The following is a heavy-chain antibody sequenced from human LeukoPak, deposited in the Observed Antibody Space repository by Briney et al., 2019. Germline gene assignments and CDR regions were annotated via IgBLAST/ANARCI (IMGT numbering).Heavy chain of an antibody. Sequence: SETLSLTCTVSGGSISSGDYYWNWIRQPPGKGLEWIGNTRYSGSTNYNPSLKSRITMSVDTSKNQVSLELSSVTAADTAVYYCARERQSYSDNVWGQGTLVTVSS. V-gene: IGHV4-30-4*01. D-gene: IGHD3-22*01. CDR1: GGSISSGDYY. J-gene: IGHJ4*02. CDR3: ARERQSYSDNV. CDR2: TRYSGST.